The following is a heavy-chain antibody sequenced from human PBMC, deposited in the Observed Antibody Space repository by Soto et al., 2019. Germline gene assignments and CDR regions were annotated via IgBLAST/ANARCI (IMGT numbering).Heavy chain of an antibody. D-gene: IGHD6-13*01. CDR3: ARDLAAGTCDY. V-gene: IGHV1-18*01. CDR1: GYTFTSYA. J-gene: IGHJ4*02. CDR2: ISAYNGNT. Sequence: QVQLVQSGAEVRKPGASVKVSCKASGYTFTSYAISWVRQAPGQGLEWMGWISAYNGNTNYEQKLQGRVTMTTDTSTSTDYMELRSLRSDDTAVYYCARDLAAGTCDYWGQGTLVTVSS.